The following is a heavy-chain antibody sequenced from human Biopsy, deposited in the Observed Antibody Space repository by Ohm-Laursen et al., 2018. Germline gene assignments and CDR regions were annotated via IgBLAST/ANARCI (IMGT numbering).Heavy chain of an antibody. CDR3: ARVLLPAAAVHYGMDV. J-gene: IGHJ6*02. CDR1: GLTFSRYS. CDR2: ISSSSNFI. Sequence: GSLRLSCTASGLTFSRYSMHWVRQAPGKGLEWVSSISSSSNFIYYGDSVKGRLTISRDNAKNSLYLQMNSLRAGDTAVYYCARVLLPAAAVHYGMDVWGQGTTVTVSS. D-gene: IGHD2-2*01. V-gene: IGHV3-21*01.